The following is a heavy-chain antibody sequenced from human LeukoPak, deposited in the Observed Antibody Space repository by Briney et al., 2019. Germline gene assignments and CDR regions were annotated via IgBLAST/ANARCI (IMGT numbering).Heavy chain of an antibody. CDR3: ARDGHWGYYMDV. Sequence: ASVKVSCKAAGYTFSTYGISWVRQGPGQGLEWMGWISGYNGNTDYAQKLQGRVTMTTETSTSTAYMELRSLRSDDTAVYYCARDGHWGYYMDVWGKGTTVTVSS. J-gene: IGHJ6*03. CDR2: ISGYNGNT. V-gene: IGHV1-18*01. D-gene: IGHD7-27*01. CDR1: GYTFSTYG.